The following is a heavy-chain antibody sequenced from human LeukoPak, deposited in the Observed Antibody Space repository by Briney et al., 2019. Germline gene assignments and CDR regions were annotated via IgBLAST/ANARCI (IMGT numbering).Heavy chain of an antibody. CDR2: IYHSGST. Sequence: SETLSLTCAVSGGSISSGGYPWSWIRQPPGKGLEWIGYIYHSGSTYYNPSLKSRVTISVDRSKNQFSLKLSSVTAADTAVYYCARVSVWGSYLHPDAFDIWGQGTMVTVSS. J-gene: IGHJ3*02. D-gene: IGHD3-16*02. V-gene: IGHV4-30-2*01. CDR3: ARVSVWGSYLHPDAFDI. CDR1: GGSISSGGYP.